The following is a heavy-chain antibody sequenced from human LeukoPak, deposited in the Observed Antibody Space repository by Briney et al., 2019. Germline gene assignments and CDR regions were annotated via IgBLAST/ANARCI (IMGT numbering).Heavy chain of an antibody. Sequence: GASVKVSCKDSGYTFTSYGISWVRQAPGQGLAWMGWISAYNCNTNYAQKLQGRVTMTTDTSTSTAYMELRSLRSDDTAVYYCARADIVVVPAAIPRPYYYYGMDVWGQGTTVTVSS. V-gene: IGHV1-18*01. CDR2: ISAYNCNT. CDR3: ARADIVVVPAAIPRPYYYYGMDV. CDR1: GYTFTSYG. J-gene: IGHJ6*02. D-gene: IGHD2-2*01.